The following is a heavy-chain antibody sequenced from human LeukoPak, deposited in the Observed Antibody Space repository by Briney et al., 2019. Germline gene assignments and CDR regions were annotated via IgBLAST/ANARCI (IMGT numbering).Heavy chain of an antibody. D-gene: IGHD6-19*01. J-gene: IGHJ3*02. CDR3: ARDRIYSSGWYMVVDAFDI. V-gene: IGHV3-30*03. Sequence: GGSLRLSCAASGFTFSSYSMNWVRQAPGKGLEWVAVISYVGSNKYYADSVKGRFTISRDNAKNSLYLQMNSLRAEDTAVYYCARDRIYSSGWYMVVDAFDIWGQGTMVTVSS. CDR1: GFTFSSYS. CDR2: ISYVGSNK.